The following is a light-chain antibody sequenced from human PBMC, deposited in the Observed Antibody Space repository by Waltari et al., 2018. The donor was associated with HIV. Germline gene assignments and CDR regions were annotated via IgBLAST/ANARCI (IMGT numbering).Light chain of an antibody. CDR1: SSDVGGSKY. CDR2: EVN. CDR3: NSYAGSNNWV. J-gene: IGLJ3*02. V-gene: IGLV2-8*01. Sequence: QSALTQPPSASGSPGQSVTISCTGTSSDVGGSKYVSWYQQHPGKAPKLMIYEVNKLPSWFPDRFSGSKSVNTASLTVSGLQADDEADYYCNSYAGSNNWVFGGGTKLTVL.